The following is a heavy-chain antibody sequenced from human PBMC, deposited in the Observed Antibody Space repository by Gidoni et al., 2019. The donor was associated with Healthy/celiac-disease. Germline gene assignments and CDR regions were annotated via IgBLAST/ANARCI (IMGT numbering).Heavy chain of an antibody. CDR1: GFTFSDYY. V-gene: IGHV3-11*06. CDR2: ISSSSSYT. D-gene: IGHD6-13*01. J-gene: IGHJ5*02. Sequence: QVQLVESGGGLVTPGGSLRLSCAASGFTFSDYYMSWIRQAPGKGLEWVSYISSSSSYTNYADSVKGRFTISRDNAKNSLYLQMNSLRAEDTAVYYCAREGYSSSWPGVSWFDPWGQGTLVTVSS. CDR3: AREGYSSSWPGVSWFDP.